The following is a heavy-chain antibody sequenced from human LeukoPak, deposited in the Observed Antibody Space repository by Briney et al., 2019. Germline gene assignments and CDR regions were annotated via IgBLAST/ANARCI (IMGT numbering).Heavy chain of an antibody. Sequence: ASVKVSCKASGYTFTTYAMHWVRQAPGQRLEWMGWINGDNGNTKYSQKFQGRVTITRDTSAYIAYMELRSLRSEDTAVYYCARAPYDILTGYSLNWFDPWGQGTLVTVSS. J-gene: IGHJ5*02. CDR3: ARAPYDILTGYSLNWFDP. D-gene: IGHD3-9*01. CDR1: GYTFTTYA. V-gene: IGHV1-3*01. CDR2: INGDNGNT.